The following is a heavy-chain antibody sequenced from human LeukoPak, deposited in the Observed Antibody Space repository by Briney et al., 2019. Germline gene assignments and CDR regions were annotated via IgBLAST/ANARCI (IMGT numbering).Heavy chain of an antibody. J-gene: IGHJ4*02. Sequence: LSGGSLRLSCAASGFTFSSYGMHWVRQAPGKGLEWVAVISYDGSNKYFADSVKGRFTISRDNPKSTLYLQMNSLRAEDTAVYYCAKSTTVTTQQRGYFDYWGQGTLVTVSS. V-gene: IGHV3-30*18. CDR2: ISYDGSNK. CDR1: GFTFSSYG. CDR3: AKSTTVTTQQRGYFDY. D-gene: IGHD4-11*01.